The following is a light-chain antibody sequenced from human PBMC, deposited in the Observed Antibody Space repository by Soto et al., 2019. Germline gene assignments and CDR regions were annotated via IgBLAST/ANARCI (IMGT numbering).Light chain of an antibody. J-gene: IGLJ1*01. CDR2: EVS. Sequence: QSALTQPAAVSGTPGQSITISCTGSNSDGGIYDFVSWYQHHPGRAPKLIVSEVSHRPSGVSNRFSGSKSGNTASLTISGLQSEDEADYSCISYTRDDVRYVFGTGTKVTVL. CDR1: NSDGGIYDF. CDR3: ISYTRDDVRYV. V-gene: IGLV2-14*01.